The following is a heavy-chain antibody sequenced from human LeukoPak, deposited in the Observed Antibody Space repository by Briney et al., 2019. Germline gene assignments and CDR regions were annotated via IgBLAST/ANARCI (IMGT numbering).Heavy chain of an antibody. Sequence: SETLSLTCTVSGGSISSYYWSWIRQPPEKGLEWIGYIYYSGSTNYNPSLNSRVTISVDTSKNQFSLKLSSVTAADTAVYYCARAQWGIAAAGYDYWGQGTLVTVSS. D-gene: IGHD6-13*01. CDR2: IYYSGST. J-gene: IGHJ4*02. V-gene: IGHV4-59*01. CDR3: ARAQWGIAAAGYDY. CDR1: GGSISSYY.